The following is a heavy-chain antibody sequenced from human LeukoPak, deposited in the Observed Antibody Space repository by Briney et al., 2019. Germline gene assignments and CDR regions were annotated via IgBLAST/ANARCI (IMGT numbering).Heavy chain of an antibody. CDR3: AQGSTSSGTGYFDF. CDR1: GVAFSPYN. Sequence: SETLSLTCAVSGVAFSPYNWSWIRQTPGKGLEWISEISLRGDTNYKPSATSRDTISIDTCKNQFSLNMRSPCAAGTADYYCAQGSTSSGTGYFDFWGQGSLVTVRS. D-gene: IGHD1-26*01. CDR2: ISLRGDT. J-gene: IGHJ4*03. V-gene: IGHV4-34*01.